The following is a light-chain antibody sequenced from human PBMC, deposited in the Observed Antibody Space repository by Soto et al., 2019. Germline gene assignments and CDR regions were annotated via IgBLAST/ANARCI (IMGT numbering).Light chain of an antibody. CDR2: EVG. J-gene: IGLJ2*01. CDR1: SSDVGAYNY. V-gene: IGLV2-14*01. CDR3: SSYTTSSTPHVL. Sequence: QSVLTQPASVSGSPGQSITISCTGTSSDVGAYNYVSWYQHHPGKAPKLMIYEVGNRPSGVSNRFSGSKSGNTASLTISGLQAEDEADYYCSSYTTSSTPHVLFGGGTKVTVL.